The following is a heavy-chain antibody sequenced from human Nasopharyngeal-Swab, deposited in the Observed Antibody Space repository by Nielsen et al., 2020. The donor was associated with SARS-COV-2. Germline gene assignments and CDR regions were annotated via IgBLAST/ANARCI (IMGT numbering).Heavy chain of an antibody. CDR2: INPDGSEM. Sequence: GGSLRLSCADSGFNFNTSWMTWVSQAPGKGLEWVANINPDGSEMQYVDSVKGRFTISRDNAENSLYLHMNSLRGDDTAVYYCAHYASAAYWGQGTLVTVSS. J-gene: IGHJ4*02. V-gene: IGHV3-7*03. D-gene: IGHD2-2*01. CDR1: GFNFNTSW. CDR3: AHYASAAY.